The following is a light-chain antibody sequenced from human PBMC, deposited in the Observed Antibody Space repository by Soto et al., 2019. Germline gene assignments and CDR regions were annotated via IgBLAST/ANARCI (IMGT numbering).Light chain of an antibody. J-gene: IGKJ1*01. CDR2: AAS. V-gene: IGKV1-9*01. CDR3: QQLNSYPRT. CDR1: QGISSY. Sequence: IQLTQSPSSLSASVGDRVTITCRASQGISSYLAWYQQKPGKAPKLLIYAASTLQSGVPSRFSGSGSGTDFNLTISRLQPEDFATYYCQQLNSYPRTFGQGTKVDIK.